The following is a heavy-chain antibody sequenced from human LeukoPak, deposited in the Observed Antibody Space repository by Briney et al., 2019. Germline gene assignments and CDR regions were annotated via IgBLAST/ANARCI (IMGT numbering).Heavy chain of an antibody. CDR3: ATYQYDSGTYLDY. CDR1: GYTFTGYY. Sequence: ASVKVSCKASGYTFTGYYIHWVRQATGQGLEWTGWINPNSGGTNYAQKFQGRVTMTRDTSISTAYMELSRLRSDDTAVYYCATYQYDSGTYLDYWGQGPLVTVSS. J-gene: IGHJ4*02. CDR2: INPNSGGT. D-gene: IGHD3-10*01. V-gene: IGHV1-2*02.